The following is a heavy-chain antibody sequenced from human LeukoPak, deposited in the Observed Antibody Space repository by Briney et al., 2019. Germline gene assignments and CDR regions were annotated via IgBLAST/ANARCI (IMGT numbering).Heavy chain of an antibody. V-gene: IGHV1-18*04. J-gene: IGHJ4*02. Sequence: ASVKVSCKASGYTFTSYYMHWVRQAPGQGLEWMGWISAYNGNTNYAQKLQGRVTMTTDTSTSTAYMELRSLRSDDTAVYYCARAGYDFWSGYSGGNYYFDYWGQGTLVTVSS. CDR2: ISAYNGNT. CDR1: GYTFTSYY. D-gene: IGHD3-3*01. CDR3: ARAGYDFWSGYSGGNYYFDY.